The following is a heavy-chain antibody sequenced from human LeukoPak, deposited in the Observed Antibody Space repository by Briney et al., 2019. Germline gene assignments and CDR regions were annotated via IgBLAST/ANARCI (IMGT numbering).Heavy chain of an antibody. V-gene: IGHV4-59*01. CDR2: IFYSGST. D-gene: IGHD2-15*01. J-gene: IGHJ6*03. CDR1: GFTFSSYG. Sequence: GTLRLSCAASGFTFSSYGMSWVRQAPGKGLEWIGNIFYSGSTYYSPSLKSRVTTSLDTSRNQFSLKLSSVTAADTAVYFCARGRVSSSTWCSTYYNYFYMDVWGKGTTVTVSS. CDR3: ARGRVSSSTWCSTYYNYFYMDV.